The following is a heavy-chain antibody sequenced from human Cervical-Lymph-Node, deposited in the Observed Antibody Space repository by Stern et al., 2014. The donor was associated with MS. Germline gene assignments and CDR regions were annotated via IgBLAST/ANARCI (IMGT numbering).Heavy chain of an antibody. CDR1: GGSISSSSYY. V-gene: IGHV4-39*01. J-gene: IGHJ5*02. Sequence: QLQLQESGPGLVKPSETLSLTCTVSGGSISSSSYYWGWIRQPPGKGLEWIGSIYYSGSTYYNPSLKSRVTISVDQSKKQVSLKLSSVTAADTAVYYCARRQPIYCSGGSCSQGWFDPWGQGTLVTVSS. CDR3: ARRQPIYCSGGSCSQGWFDP. D-gene: IGHD2-15*01. CDR2: IYYSGST.